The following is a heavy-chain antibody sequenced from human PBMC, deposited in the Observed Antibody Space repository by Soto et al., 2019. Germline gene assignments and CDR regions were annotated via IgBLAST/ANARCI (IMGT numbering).Heavy chain of an antibody. J-gene: IGHJ6*02. CDR1: GYPFTTYG. Sequence: ASVKVSCKASGYPFTTYGISWVRQAPGQGLEWMGWISGYNGDTNYAQKFQGRVTMTIDTSTGTAYMEVRSLTSDDTAVYYCAKNGQPPYYYYGLDVWGQGAKVTVSS. CDR3: AKNGQPPYYYYGLDV. V-gene: IGHV1-18*01. CDR2: ISGYNGDT. D-gene: IGHD2-8*01.